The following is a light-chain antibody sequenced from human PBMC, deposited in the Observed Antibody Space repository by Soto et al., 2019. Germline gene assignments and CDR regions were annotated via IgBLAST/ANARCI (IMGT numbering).Light chain of an antibody. CDR1: SSDFGGYNY. CDR2: EVS. J-gene: IGLJ1*01. V-gene: IGLV2-14*01. CDR3: SSYTSSSTLYV. Sequence: QSALTHPASVSGSPGQSITISCTGTSSDFGGYNYVSWYQQHPGKAPKLMIYEVSNRPSGVSNRFSGSKSGNTASLTISGLQAEDEADYYCSSYTSSSTLYVFGTGTKVTVL.